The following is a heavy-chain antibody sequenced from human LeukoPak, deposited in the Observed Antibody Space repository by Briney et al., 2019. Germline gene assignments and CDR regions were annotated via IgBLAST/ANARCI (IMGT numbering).Heavy chain of an antibody. CDR2: INSDGSSP. D-gene: IGHD5-12*01. Sequence: PGGSLRLSCAASGFPFSSNWMHWVRQAPGKGLVWVSRINSDGSSPHYADSVKGRFTISRDNAKNTLYLQMNSLRAEDTAVYYCAPQQTYSPYNWFDPWGQGTLVTVSS. J-gene: IGHJ5*02. V-gene: IGHV3-74*01. CDR1: GFPFSSNW. CDR3: APQQTYSPYNWFDP.